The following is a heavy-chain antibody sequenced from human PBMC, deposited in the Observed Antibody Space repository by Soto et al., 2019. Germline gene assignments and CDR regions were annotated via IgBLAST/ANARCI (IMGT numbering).Heavy chain of an antibody. CDR1: GFTFSSYS. V-gene: IGHV3-48*01. D-gene: IGHD2-2*01. Sequence: GGSLRLSCAASGFTFSSYSMNWVRQAPGKGLEWVSYISSSSSTIYYADSVKGRFTISRDNAKNSLYLQMNSLRAEDTAVYYCARDHVVPAADFYYYYYMDVWGKGTTVTVSS. CDR3: ARDHVVPAADFYYYYYMDV. J-gene: IGHJ6*03. CDR2: ISSSSSTI.